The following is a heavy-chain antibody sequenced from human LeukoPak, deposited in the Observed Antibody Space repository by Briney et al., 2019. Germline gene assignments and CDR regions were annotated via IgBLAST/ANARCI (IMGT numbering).Heavy chain of an antibody. CDR1: GYTFTSYY. CDR2: INPSGGST. J-gene: IGHJ4*02. CDR3: ARRAPEYYDFWSGYYHPFDY. D-gene: IGHD3-3*01. V-gene: IGHV1-46*01. Sequence: GASVKVSCKASGYTFTSYYMHWVRQAPGQGLEWMGIINPSGGSTSYAQKFQGRVTMTRDTSTNTVYMELSSLRSEDTAVYYCARRAPEYYDFWSGYYHPFDYWGQGTLVTVSS.